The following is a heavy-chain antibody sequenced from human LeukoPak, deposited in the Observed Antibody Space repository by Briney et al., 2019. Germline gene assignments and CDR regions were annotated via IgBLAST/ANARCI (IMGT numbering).Heavy chain of an antibody. J-gene: IGHJ6*03. CDR2: INGNGGST. CDR3: AREEVTTDYYMDV. CDR1: GFTCDGYG. D-gene: IGHD4-17*01. V-gene: IGHV3-20*04. Sequence: PGGSLRLSCAASGFTCDGYGMSWVRQAPGKGLEWVSGINGNGGSTGYADSVKGRFTISRDNAKNSLYLQMNNLRAEDTALYYCAREEVTTDYYMDVWGKGTTVTVSS.